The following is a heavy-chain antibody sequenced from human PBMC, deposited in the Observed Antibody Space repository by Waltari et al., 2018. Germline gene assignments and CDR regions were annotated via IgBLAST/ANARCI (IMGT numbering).Heavy chain of an antibody. Sequence: QVQLVESGGGVVQPGRSLRLSCAASGFTFSSYGMHWVRQAPGKGLEWVAVIWYDGSNKYYADSVKGRFTISRDNSKNRLYLQMNSLRAEDTAVYYCARDGNYYDSSGPKDYWGQGTLVTVTS. V-gene: IGHV3-33*01. D-gene: IGHD3-22*01. CDR3: ARDGNYYDSSGPKDY. CDR1: GFTFSSYG. J-gene: IGHJ4*02. CDR2: IWYDGSNK.